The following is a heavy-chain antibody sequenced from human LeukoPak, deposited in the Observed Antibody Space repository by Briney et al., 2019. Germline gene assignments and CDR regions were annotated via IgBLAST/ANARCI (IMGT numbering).Heavy chain of an antibody. CDR1: GGSISSGGYY. Sequence: PSETLSLTCTVSGGSISSGGYYWSWIRQHPGKGLEWIGYIYYSGSTYYNPSLKSRVTISVDTSKNQFSLKLTSVTAADTAVYYCASKPVVPASQGHYFDPWGQGTLVTVSS. CDR3: ASKPVVPASQGHYFDP. J-gene: IGHJ5*02. CDR2: IYYSGST. D-gene: IGHD2-2*01. V-gene: IGHV4-31*03.